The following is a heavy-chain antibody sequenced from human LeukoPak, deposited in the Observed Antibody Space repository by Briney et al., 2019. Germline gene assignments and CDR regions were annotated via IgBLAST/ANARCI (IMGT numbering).Heavy chain of an antibody. CDR3: AKDQGQAVVPRRFDN. Sequence: PGGSLRLSCAASGFMFSNFAMSWIRQAPGKGLEWVSTIYYSGGNTYSADSVKGRFTISRDNAKNTLYLQMNSLRAEHTAVYYCAKDQGQAVVPRRFDNWGQGTLVTVSS. CDR1: GFMFSNFA. V-gene: IGHV3-23*01. D-gene: IGHD2-2*01. CDR2: IYYSGGNT. J-gene: IGHJ4*02.